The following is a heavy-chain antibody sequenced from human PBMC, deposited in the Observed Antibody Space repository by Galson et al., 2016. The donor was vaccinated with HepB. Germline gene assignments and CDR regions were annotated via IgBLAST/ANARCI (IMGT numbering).Heavy chain of an antibody. V-gene: IGHV4-39*07. J-gene: IGHJ4*02. CDR2: IFYSGTT. Sequence: SETLSPTCSVSGGSIIRTTFYWGWLRQSPGKGLEWIGHIFYSGTTSYNPSLASRVTISVDTSNNEFSLRLSSLTDADTAVYYCAREVYAGALDHWGQGNLVTVSS. D-gene: IGHD2-8*01. CDR1: GGSIIRTTFY. CDR3: AREVYAGALDH.